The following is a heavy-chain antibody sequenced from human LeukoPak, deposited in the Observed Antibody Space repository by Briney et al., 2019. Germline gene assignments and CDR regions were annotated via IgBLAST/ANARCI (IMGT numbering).Heavy chain of an antibody. D-gene: IGHD6-13*01. CDR3: AKDRGDYSSSCDY. CDR2: ISGSGGST. CDR1: GFTFSSYA. Sequence: GGSLRLSCAASGFTFSSYAMSWVRQAPAKGLEWVSAISGSGGSTYYADSVKGRFTISRDNSKNTLYLQMNSLRAEDTAVYYCAKDRGDYSSSCDYWGQGTLVTVSS. J-gene: IGHJ4*02. V-gene: IGHV3-23*01.